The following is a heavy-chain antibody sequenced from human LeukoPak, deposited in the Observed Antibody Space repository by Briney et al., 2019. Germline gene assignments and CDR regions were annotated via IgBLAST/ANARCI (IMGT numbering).Heavy chain of an antibody. D-gene: IGHD3-22*01. V-gene: IGHV3-23*01. J-gene: IGHJ4*02. CDR2: ISGSGGST. Sequence: PGGSLRLSCAVSGITVSNYGMSWVRQAPGKGLEWVAGISGSGGSTNYADSVKGRFTLSRDNPRNTLYLQMNSLRAEDTAVYFCAKRGVVIRVILVGFHEEAYYFDSWGQGALVTVSS. CDR3: AKRGVVIRVILVGFHEEAYYFDS. CDR1: GITVSNYG.